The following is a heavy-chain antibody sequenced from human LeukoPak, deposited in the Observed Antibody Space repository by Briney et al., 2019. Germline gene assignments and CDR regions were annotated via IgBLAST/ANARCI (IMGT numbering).Heavy chain of an antibody. CDR1: GFAFSSYS. CDR2: ISSSSSTI. D-gene: IGHD6-19*01. J-gene: IGHJ5*02. V-gene: IGHV3-48*01. CDR3: AKDRFSQQWLVANWFDP. Sequence: GGSLRLSCAASGFAFSSYSMNWVRQAPGKGLEWVSYISSSSSTIYYADSVKGRFTISRDNSKNTLYLQMNSLRAEDTAVYYCAKDRFSQQWLVANWFDPWGQGTLVTVSS.